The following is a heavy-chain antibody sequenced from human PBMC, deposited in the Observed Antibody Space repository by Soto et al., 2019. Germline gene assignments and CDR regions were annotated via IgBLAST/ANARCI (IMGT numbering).Heavy chain of an antibody. Sequence: SETLSLTCTVSGGSITNYYWSWIRQPPGKGLEWIGYIYYTGSANYNPSLDSRVTISVDTSKNQFSLKLSSVTAADTAVYYCARYYYDSHTGGWFEPWGQGTLVTVSS. J-gene: IGHJ5*02. CDR2: IYYTGSA. CDR1: GGSITNYY. D-gene: IGHD3-16*01. V-gene: IGHV4-59*13. CDR3: ARYYYDSHTGGWFEP.